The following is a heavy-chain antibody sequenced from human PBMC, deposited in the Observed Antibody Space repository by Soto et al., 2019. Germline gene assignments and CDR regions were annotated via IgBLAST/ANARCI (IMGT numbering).Heavy chain of an antibody. D-gene: IGHD2-8*01. J-gene: IGHJ6*02. Sequence: GGSLRLSCAASGFTFSSYAMHWVRQAPGKGLEWVAVISYDGSNKYYADSVKGRFTISRDNSKNTLYLQMNSLRAEDTAVYYCARDLAMVYAIPHYYYYGMDVWGQGTTVTVSS. CDR3: ARDLAMVYAIPHYYYYGMDV. V-gene: IGHV3-30-3*01. CDR2: ISYDGSNK. CDR1: GFTFSSYA.